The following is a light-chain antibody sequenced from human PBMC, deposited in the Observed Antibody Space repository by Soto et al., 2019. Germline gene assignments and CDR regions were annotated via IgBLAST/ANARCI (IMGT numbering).Light chain of an antibody. V-gene: IGKV2-30*01. CDR3: LQGSHWPLT. J-gene: IGKJ4*01. CDR2: EVS. Sequence: DVAMTQCPLSLPVTLGHRAYISCRSSQSLVYSDGSTYLTWFQQRQGQSPRRLLFEVSKRQSGVQDRFSGSGSGNDFTINISRVEAEDVGVYYCLQGSHWPLTGGGGTTGDIK. CDR1: QSLVYSDGSTY.